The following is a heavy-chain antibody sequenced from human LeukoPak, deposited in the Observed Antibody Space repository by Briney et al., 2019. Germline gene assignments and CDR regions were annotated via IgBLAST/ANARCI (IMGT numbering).Heavy chain of an antibody. CDR2: IYHSGST. J-gene: IGHJ3*02. CDR1: GGSISSSNW. V-gene: IGHV4-4*02. D-gene: IGHD3-3*01. Sequence: SGTLSLTCAVSGGSISSSNWWSWVRQPPGKGLEWIGEIYHSGSTNYNPSLKSRVTISVDKSKNQFSLKLSSVTAADTAVYYCARDSQRITIFGVVIDDAFDIWGQGTMVTVSS. CDR3: ARDSQRITIFGVVIDDAFDI.